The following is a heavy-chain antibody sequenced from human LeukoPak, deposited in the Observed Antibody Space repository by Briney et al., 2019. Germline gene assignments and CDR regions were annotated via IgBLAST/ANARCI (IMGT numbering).Heavy chain of an antibody. D-gene: IGHD2-2*01. CDR3: ASLEGVPAAMIDYYYYMDV. V-gene: IGHV3-30*02. J-gene: IGHJ6*03. CDR2: IRYDGSNK. Sequence: HPGGSLRLSCAASGFTFSSYGMHWVRQAPGKGLEWVAFIRYDGSNKYYADSVKGRFTISRDNSKNTLYLQMNSLRAEDTAVYYCASLEGVPAAMIDYYYYMDVWGKGTTVTVSS. CDR1: GFTFSSYG.